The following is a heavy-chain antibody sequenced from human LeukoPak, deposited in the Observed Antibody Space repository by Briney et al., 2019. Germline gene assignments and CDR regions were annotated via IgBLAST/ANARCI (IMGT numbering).Heavy chain of an antibody. J-gene: IGHJ6*03. Sequence: ASVKLSCKASGYTFTSYDINWVRQATGQGLEWMGWMNPNSGNTGYAQKFQGRVTITADESTSTAYMELSSLRSEDTAVYYCASAEVVPAVRDYYYYMDGWGKGTTVTVSS. CDR3: ASAEVVPAVRDYYYYMDG. D-gene: IGHD2-2*01. CDR1: GYTFTSYD. CDR2: MNPNSGNT. V-gene: IGHV1-8*01.